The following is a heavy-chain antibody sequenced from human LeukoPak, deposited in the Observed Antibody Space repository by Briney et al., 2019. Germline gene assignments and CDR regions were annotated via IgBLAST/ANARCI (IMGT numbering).Heavy chain of an antibody. Sequence: GGSLRLSCAASGFTFSSYAMSWVRQAPGKGLEWVSSISSSSSYIYYANSVKGRFTISRDNAKNSLYLQMNSLRAEDTAVYYCAKSRHLSGWYEVFDYYFDYWGQGTLVTVSS. V-gene: IGHV3-21*01. CDR3: AKSRHLSGWYEVFDYYFDY. CDR2: ISSSSSYI. D-gene: IGHD6-19*01. CDR1: GFTFSSYA. J-gene: IGHJ4*02.